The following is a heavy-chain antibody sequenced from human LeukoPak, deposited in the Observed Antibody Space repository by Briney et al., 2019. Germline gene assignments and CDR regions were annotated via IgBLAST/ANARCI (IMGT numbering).Heavy chain of an antibody. Sequence: SETLSLTCAVYGGSFSRYYWSWIRQSPGKGLEWIAEIDHRGGTNYNPSVKSRVTISVDTSKNQFPLKVRSLSAADTAVYYCARGATISETGYFDFWGQGTLVTVSS. J-gene: IGHJ4*03. CDR2: IDHRGGT. CDR1: GGSFSRYY. D-gene: IGHD5-24*01. V-gene: IGHV4-34*01. CDR3: ARGATISETGYFDF.